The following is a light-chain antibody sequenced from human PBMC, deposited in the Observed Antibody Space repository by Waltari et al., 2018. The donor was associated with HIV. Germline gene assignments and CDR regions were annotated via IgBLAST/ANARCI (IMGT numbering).Light chain of an antibody. CDR3: LQYNNWPLLT. J-gene: IGKJ4*01. CDR1: HSVSNN. Sequence: EIVMTQSPVTLSVSPGKSATLSCKATHSVSNNLAWYQQKPGQAPRLLIYGASTRANGIPARFSGSGSGTEFALTISSLQSEDFAVYYCLQYNNWPLLTFGGGTKVEI. CDR2: GAS. V-gene: IGKV3-15*01.